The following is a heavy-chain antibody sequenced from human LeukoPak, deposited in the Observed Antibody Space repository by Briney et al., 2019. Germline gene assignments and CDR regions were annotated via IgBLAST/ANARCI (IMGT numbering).Heavy chain of an antibody. CDR1: GFTFSSYA. J-gene: IGHJ6*02. Sequence: HPGGSLRLSCAASGFTFSSYAMHWVRQAPGKGLEWVAVISYDGSSKYYADSVKGRFTISRDNSKNTLYLQMNSLRAEDTAVYYCARDLFLPYGTRGKDYYYYGMDVWGQGTTVTVSS. CDR3: ARDLFLPYGTRGKDYYYYGMDV. V-gene: IGHV3-30-3*01. CDR2: ISYDGSSK. D-gene: IGHD3-10*01.